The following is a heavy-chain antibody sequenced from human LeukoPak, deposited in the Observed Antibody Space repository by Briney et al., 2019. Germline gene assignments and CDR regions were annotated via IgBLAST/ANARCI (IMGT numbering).Heavy chain of an antibody. CDR3: AIAVTGRSDS. Sequence: SETLSLTCTVSGGSMSPYHWGWIRQPPGKGLEWTGYIYYSGSTNYNPSLNSRVTISVDTSKSQFSLRLSSVTAADTAIYYCAIAVTGRSDSWGEGTLVTLSS. J-gene: IGHJ4*02. CDR1: GGSMSPYH. CDR2: IYYSGST. D-gene: IGHD6-19*01. V-gene: IGHV4-59*08.